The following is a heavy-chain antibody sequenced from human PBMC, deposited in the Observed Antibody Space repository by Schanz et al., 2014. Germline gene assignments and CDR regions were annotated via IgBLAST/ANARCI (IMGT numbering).Heavy chain of an antibody. Sequence: EVQLVESEGGLVQPGGSLRLSCAASGFTFSSYCINWVRQAPGKGLEWVANINQDGSEKYYVDSVKGRFTISRDNAKNALYLQMDSVRAEDTAVYYCARGSITMVPGGDVGAFDSWGQGTMVTVSS. D-gene: IGHD3-10*01. CDR2: INQDGSEK. CDR1: GFTFSSYC. CDR3: ARGSITMVPGGDVGAFDS. V-gene: IGHV3-7*01. J-gene: IGHJ3*02.